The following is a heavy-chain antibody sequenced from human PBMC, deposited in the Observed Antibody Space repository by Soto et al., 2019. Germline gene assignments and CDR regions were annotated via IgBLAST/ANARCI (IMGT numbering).Heavy chain of an antibody. CDR1: GFTFSSYG. CDR2: IWYDGSNK. CDR3: AREGTPYGSGSYYILPFDY. V-gene: IGHV3-33*01. Sequence: GGSLRLSCAASGFTFSSYGMHWVRQAPGKGLEWVAVIWYDGSNKYYADSVKGRFTISRDNSKNTLYLQMNSLRAEDTAVYYCAREGTPYGSGSYYILPFDYWGQGTLVTVSS. D-gene: IGHD3-10*01. J-gene: IGHJ4*02.